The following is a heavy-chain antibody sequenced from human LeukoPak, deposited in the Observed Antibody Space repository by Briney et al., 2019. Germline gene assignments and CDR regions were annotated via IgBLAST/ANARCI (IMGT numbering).Heavy chain of an antibody. CDR1: GYTFTGYY. J-gene: IGHJ6*02. Sequence: GASVKVSCKASGYTFTGYYIHWVRQAPGQGLEWMGRINPNGGGTNYAQKFQGRVTMTSDTSISTAYMELSRLRSDDTAVYYCAREPSYGMDVWGQGTTVTVSS. V-gene: IGHV1-2*06. CDR3: AREPSYGMDV. CDR2: INPNGGGT.